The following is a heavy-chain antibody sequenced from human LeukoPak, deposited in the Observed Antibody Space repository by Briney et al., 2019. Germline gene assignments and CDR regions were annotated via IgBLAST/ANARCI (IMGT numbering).Heavy chain of an antibody. CDR2: ISGSGGSS. CDR3: AKGMGIAAAGTTIDY. CDR1: GFTFSSYA. Sequence: GGSLRLSCAASGFTFSSYAMSWVRQAPGKGLEWVSAISGSGGSSYYADSVKGRLTISRDNSKNMLYLQMHSLRAEDTAAYYCAKGMGIAAAGTTIDYWGQGTLVTVSS. D-gene: IGHD6-13*01. V-gene: IGHV3-23*01. J-gene: IGHJ4*02.